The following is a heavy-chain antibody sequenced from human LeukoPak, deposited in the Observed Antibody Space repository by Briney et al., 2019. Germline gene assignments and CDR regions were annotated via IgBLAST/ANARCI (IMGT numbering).Heavy chain of an antibody. CDR2: IYYSGST. CDR3: AKGSGYNYGSEWFDP. V-gene: IGHV4-59*01. D-gene: IGHD5-18*01. Sequence: PSETLSLTCTVSDGSISSYYWSWIRQPPGKGLEWIGYIYYSGSTNYNPSLKSRVTISLDTSKNQSSLKLTSVTAADTAVYYCAKGSGYNYGSEWFDPWGQGTLVTVSS. J-gene: IGHJ5*02. CDR1: DGSISSYY.